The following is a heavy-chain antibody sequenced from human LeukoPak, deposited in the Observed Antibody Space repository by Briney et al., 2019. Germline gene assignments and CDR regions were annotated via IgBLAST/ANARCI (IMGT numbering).Heavy chain of an antibody. CDR2: IYYSGST. D-gene: IGHD3-10*01. Sequence: SETLSLTCTVSGGSISSYYWSWIRQPPGKGLEWIGYIYYSGSTNYNPSLKSRVTISVDTSKNQFSLKLSSVTAADTAVYYCARRGFRYYYYMDVWGKGTTVTVYS. CDR3: ARRGFRYYYYMDV. V-gene: IGHV4-59*08. CDR1: GGSISSYY. J-gene: IGHJ6*03.